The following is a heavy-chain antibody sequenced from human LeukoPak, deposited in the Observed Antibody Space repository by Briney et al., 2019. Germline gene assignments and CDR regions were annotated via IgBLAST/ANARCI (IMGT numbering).Heavy chain of an antibody. V-gene: IGHV4-59*08. D-gene: IGHD4-11*01. CDR3: ARHYPPDYTFDC. CDR2: IYYSGSP. Sequence: SETLSLTCTVSGASISSYYWSWIRQPPGKRLEWIGYIYYSGSPNYNPSLKSRVTISVDTSKNQFSLKLSSVTAADTAVYFCARHYPPDYTFDCWGRGTLVTVSS. CDR1: GASISSYY. J-gene: IGHJ4*02.